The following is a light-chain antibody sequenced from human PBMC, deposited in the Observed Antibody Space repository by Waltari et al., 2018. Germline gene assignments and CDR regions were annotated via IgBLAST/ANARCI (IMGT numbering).Light chain of an antibody. Sequence: QSVLPQPPSVSAAPGQRVTIPCPGGGSNIGNNYVSWYRQFPGTAPKLLIYENTERPSGIPGRFSGSKSGTSATLDITGLQAGDEADYYCGTWDSSLSGAVFGGGTHLTVL. CDR1: GSNIGNNY. J-gene: IGLJ7*01. V-gene: IGLV1-51*02. CDR2: ENT. CDR3: GTWDSSLSGAV.